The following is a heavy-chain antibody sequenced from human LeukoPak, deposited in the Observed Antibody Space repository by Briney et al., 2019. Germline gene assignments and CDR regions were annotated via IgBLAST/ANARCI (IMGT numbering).Heavy chain of an antibody. CDR2: MNPNSGNT. V-gene: IGHV1-8*01. Sequence: ASVKVSCKASGYTFPSYDINWVRQATGQGPEWMGWMNPNSGNTGYAQQFQGRVTMTRNTSINTAYMELSSLRSEDTAVYYCARALGGSSGGYYGMDVWGQGTTVTVSS. CDR1: GYTFPSYD. D-gene: IGHD3-16*01. J-gene: IGHJ6*02. CDR3: ARALGGSSGGYYGMDV.